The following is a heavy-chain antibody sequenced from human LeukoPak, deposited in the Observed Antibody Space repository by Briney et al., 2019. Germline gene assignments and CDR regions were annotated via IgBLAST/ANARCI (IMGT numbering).Heavy chain of an antibody. Sequence: SETLSLTCTVSGGSISSYYWSWIRQPPGKGLEWIGYIYYSGSTNYNPSLKSRVTISVDTSKNQFSLKLSSVTAADTAVYYCARTITMVRGVSMDVWGQGTTATVSS. CDR3: ARTITMVRGVSMDV. CDR1: GGSISSYY. CDR2: IYYSGST. J-gene: IGHJ6*02. V-gene: IGHV4-59*08. D-gene: IGHD3-10*01.